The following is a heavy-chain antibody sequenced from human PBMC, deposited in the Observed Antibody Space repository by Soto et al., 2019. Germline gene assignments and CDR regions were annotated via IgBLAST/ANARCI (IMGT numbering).Heavy chain of an antibody. CDR1: GGTFSSYT. CDR2: IIPILGIA. V-gene: IGHV1-69*04. J-gene: IGHJ2*01. CDR3: ARERPKDIVVVPAAINWYFDL. Sequence: SVKVSCKASGGTFSSYTISWVRQAPGQGLEWMGRIIPILGIANYAQKFQGRVTITADKSTSTAYMELSSLRSEDTAVYYCARERPKDIVVVPAAINWYFDLWGRGTLVTVSS. D-gene: IGHD2-2*01.